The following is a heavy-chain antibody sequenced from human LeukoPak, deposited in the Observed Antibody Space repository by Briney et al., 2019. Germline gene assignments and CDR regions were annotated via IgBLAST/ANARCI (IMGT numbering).Heavy chain of an antibody. CDR1: GFTFSNYY. CDR2: IKVDGSEK. Sequence: PGGSLRLSCAASGFTFSNYYMTWVRQAPGKGLEWVACIKVDGSEKYYVDSVKGRFTISRDNAKNSLYLQMNSLRVEDTAVYYCASHRIARWDFDYWGQGTLVTVSA. J-gene: IGHJ4*02. V-gene: IGHV3-7*01. D-gene: IGHD6-6*01. CDR3: ASHRIARWDFDY.